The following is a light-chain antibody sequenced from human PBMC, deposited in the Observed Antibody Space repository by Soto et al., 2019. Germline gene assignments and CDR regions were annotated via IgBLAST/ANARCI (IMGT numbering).Light chain of an antibody. V-gene: IGKV3-20*01. CDR2: GAS. J-gene: IGKJ3*01. Sequence: EIVLTQSPGTLSLSPGERATLSCRASQSINSRYLAWYQQKPGQAPRLLIYGASSRATGLPDRFSGSGSGTDFTLTISRLAPEDFAVYYCQQFGSSPGFTFGPGTKVDIK. CDR1: QSINSRY. CDR3: QQFGSSPGFT.